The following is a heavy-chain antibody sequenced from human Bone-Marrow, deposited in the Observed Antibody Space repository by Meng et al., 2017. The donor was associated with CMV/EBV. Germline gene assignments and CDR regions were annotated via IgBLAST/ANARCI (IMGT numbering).Heavy chain of an antibody. J-gene: IGHJ6*02. CDR3: ARDPGGSSSMLYYYYGMDV. D-gene: IGHD6-6*01. Sequence: SVKVSCKASGYTFTSYYIHWVRQAPGQGLEWMGGIIPIFGTANYAQKFQGRVTITADKSTSTAYMELSSLRSEDTAVYYCARDPGGSSSMLYYYYGMDVWGQGTTVTVSS. V-gene: IGHV1-69*06. CDR1: GYTFTSYY. CDR2: IIPIFGTA.